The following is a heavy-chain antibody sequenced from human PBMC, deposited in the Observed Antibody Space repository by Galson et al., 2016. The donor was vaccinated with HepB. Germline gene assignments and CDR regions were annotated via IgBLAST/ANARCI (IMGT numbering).Heavy chain of an antibody. J-gene: IGHJ6*02. D-gene: IGHD2-2*01. V-gene: IGHV5-10-1*01. CDR3: ARIRGFDCSSSSCHYYYDMDV. CDR2: IDPIDSYT. CDR1: GYSFTSYW. Sequence: QSGAEVKKPGESLRISCKGSGYSFTSYWISWVRQMPGKGLEWMGRIDPIDSYTNYSPSFQGHVTISADKSISTAYLQWSSLKASDTAMYYCARIRGFDCSSSSCHYYYDMDVWGQGTTVTVSS.